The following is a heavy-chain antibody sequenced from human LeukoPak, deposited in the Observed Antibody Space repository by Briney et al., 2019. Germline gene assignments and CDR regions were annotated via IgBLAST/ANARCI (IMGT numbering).Heavy chain of an antibody. Sequence: SETLSLTCTVSGGSISSSSYYWGWIRQPPGKGLEWIGSIYHSGSTYYNPSLKSRVTISVDTSKNQFSLKLSSVTAADTAVYYCARDPLRYYYGSGSSRTDYWGQGTLVTVSS. CDR2: IYHSGST. D-gene: IGHD3-10*01. V-gene: IGHV4-39*07. CDR1: GGSISSSSYY. J-gene: IGHJ4*02. CDR3: ARDPLRYYYGSGSSRTDY.